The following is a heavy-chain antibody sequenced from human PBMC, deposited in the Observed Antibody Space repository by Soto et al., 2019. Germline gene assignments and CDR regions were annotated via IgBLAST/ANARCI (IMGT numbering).Heavy chain of an antibody. Sequence: QVQLQESGPGLVKPSETLSFTCNVSGGSISSGGYYWSWIRQLPGKGLEWIGYIYHRGGTYYNPALKRRITISVDTSKNQFSLKMTSVTAADTAVYFCARAPGRMMHALRYYYGLDVWGQGTTVTVSS. J-gene: IGHJ6*02. D-gene: IGHD2-8*01. V-gene: IGHV4-31*02. CDR2: IYHRGGT. CDR3: ARAPGRMMHALRYYYGLDV. CDR1: GGSISSGGYY.